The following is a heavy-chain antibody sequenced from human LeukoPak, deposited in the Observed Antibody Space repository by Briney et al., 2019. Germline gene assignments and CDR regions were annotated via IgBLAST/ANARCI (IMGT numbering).Heavy chain of an antibody. Sequence: PGRSLRLSCAASGFTFSSYAMHWVRQAPGKGLEWVAVISYDGSNKYYADSVKGRFTISRDNSKNTLYLQMNSLRAEDTAVYYCARERTYYYYYYGMDVWGQGTTVTVSS. J-gene: IGHJ6*02. CDR3: ARERTYYYYYYGMDV. V-gene: IGHV3-30-3*01. CDR1: GFTFSSYA. CDR2: ISYDGSNK.